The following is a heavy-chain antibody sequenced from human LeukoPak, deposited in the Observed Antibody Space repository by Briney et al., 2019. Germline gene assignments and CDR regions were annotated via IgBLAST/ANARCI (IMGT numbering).Heavy chain of an antibody. D-gene: IGHD7-27*01. V-gene: IGHV3-30-3*01. CDR1: GFTFNTYA. CDR2: IAYDGNNR. Sequence: GGSLRLSCAASGFTFNTYAMHWVRQAAGTGLEWVSVIAYDGNNRYYADSVKGRFTVSRDNTKSTLSLQMNSLRAEDTAVYYCARDNNWGSTHYWGQGTLVTVSS. J-gene: IGHJ4*02. CDR3: ARDNNWGSTHY.